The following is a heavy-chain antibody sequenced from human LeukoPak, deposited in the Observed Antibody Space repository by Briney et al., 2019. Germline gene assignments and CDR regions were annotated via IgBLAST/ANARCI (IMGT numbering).Heavy chain of an antibody. V-gene: IGHV3-33*03. Sequence: GRSLRLSCAASGFTFTSYGMHWVRQAPGRWRGWVVVIWDDGSNKYYADSVKGRFTISRDNAKNSLYVQTNSLRAEEMALYYCAKGGSYYELDYWGQGTLVTVSS. CDR1: GFTFTSYG. J-gene: IGHJ4*02. CDR3: AKGGSYYELDY. D-gene: IGHD1-26*01. CDR2: IWDDGSNK.